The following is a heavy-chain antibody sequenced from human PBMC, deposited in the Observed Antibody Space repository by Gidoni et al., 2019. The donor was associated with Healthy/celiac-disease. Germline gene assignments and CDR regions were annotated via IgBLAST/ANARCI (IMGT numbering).Heavy chain of an antibody. V-gene: IGHV3-49*03. CDR2: IRSKAYGGTT. CDR3: TRYHCGGDCYSDY. J-gene: IGHJ4*02. CDR1: GFTFGDYA. Sequence: EVQLVESGGGLVQPGRSLRLSCTASGFTFGDYAMSWFRQAPGKGLEWVGFIRSKAYGGTTEYAASVKGRFTISRDDSKSIAYLQMNSLKTEDTAVYYCTRYHCGGDCYSDYWGQGTLVTVSS. D-gene: IGHD2-21*01.